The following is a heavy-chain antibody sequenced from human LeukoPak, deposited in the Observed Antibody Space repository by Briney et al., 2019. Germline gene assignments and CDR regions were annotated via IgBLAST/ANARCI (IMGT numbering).Heavy chain of an antibody. J-gene: IGHJ3*02. CDR3: AKSVAIGFDI. V-gene: IGHV3-23*01. CDR2: VTGSGITT. Sequence: GGSLRLSCVASGFTFSDYIMNWVRQAPGKGLEWVSTVTGSGITTSYAASVKGRFTISRDNSKNTLFLQMNSLRAEDTAVYYCAKSVAIGFDIWGQGTMVTVSS. CDR1: GFTFSDYI. D-gene: IGHD5-12*01.